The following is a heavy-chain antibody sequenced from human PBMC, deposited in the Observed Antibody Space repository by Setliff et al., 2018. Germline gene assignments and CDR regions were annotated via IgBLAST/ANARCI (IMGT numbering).Heavy chain of an antibody. CDR1: GYTFTSYG. D-gene: IGHD4-17*01. CDR3: ARDPLTTNQRRAFDI. CDR2: ISAYNGNT. V-gene: IGHV1-18*01. J-gene: IGHJ3*02. Sequence: ASVKVSCKPSGYTFTSYGISWVRQAPGQGLKWMGWISAYNGNTNYAQKLQGRVTMTTDTSTSTAYMELRSLRSDDTAVYYCARDPLTTNQRRAFDIWGQGTMVTVSS.